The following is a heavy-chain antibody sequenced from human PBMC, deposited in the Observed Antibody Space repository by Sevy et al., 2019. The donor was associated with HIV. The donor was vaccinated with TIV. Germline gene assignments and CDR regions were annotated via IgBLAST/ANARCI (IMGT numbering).Heavy chain of an antibody. J-gene: IGHJ6*03. CDR3: ARVRQWLVLRYYYYMDV. Sequence: GGSLRLSCAASGFTVSSNYMSWVRQAPGKGLEWVSVIYSGGSTYYADSVKGRFTISRDNSKNTLYLQMNSLRAEDTAVYYCARVRQWLVLRYYYYMDVWGKGTTVTVSS. CDR1: GFTVSSNY. CDR2: IYSGGST. D-gene: IGHD6-19*01. V-gene: IGHV3-66*02.